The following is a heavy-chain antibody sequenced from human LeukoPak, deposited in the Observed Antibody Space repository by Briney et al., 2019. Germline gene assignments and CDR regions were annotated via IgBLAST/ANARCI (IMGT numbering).Heavy chain of an antibody. CDR3: ARGKGIAARLRYYYYYMDV. Sequence: SETLSLTCAVYGGSFSGYYWSWIRQPPGKGLEWIGEINHSGSTNYNPSLKSRVTISVDTSKNQFSLKLSSVTAADTAVYYCARGKGIAARLRYYYYYMDVWGKGTTVTVSS. V-gene: IGHV4-34*01. J-gene: IGHJ6*03. CDR1: GGSFSGYY. CDR2: INHSGST. D-gene: IGHD6-6*01.